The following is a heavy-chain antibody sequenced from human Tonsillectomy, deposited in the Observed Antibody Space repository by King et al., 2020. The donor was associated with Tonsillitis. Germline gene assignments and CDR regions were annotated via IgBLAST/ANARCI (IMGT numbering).Heavy chain of an antibody. CDR2: IFSNDEK. CDR1: GFSLSNARMG. Sequence: VTLKESGPVLVKPTGTLTLTCTVSGFSLSNARMGVSWIRQPPGKALEWLAHIFSNDEKSYSTSLKSRLTISKDTSKSQVVLTMTNMDPVDTATYYCAPTHPTTVSTSLFLDYWGQGTLVTVSS. J-gene: IGHJ4*02. V-gene: IGHV2-26*01. CDR3: APTHPTTVSTSLFLDY. D-gene: IGHD4-17*01.